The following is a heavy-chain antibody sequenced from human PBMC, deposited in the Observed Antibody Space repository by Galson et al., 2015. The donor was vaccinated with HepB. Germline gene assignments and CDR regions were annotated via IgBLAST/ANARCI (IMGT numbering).Heavy chain of an antibody. V-gene: IGHV1-69*13. CDR3: AIGFFYDSGGYYYYYMDV. J-gene: IGHJ6*03. D-gene: IGHD3-22*01. CDR1: GGSVSTYT. CDR2: IIPVFGTT. Sequence: SVKVSCKASGGSVSTYTINWVRQVPGQGLDWMGAIIPVFGTTTYAQKFQGRVTITADESTSTAYMELSSLKYDDTAVYYCAIGFFYDSGGYYYYYMDVWGKGTTVTVSS.